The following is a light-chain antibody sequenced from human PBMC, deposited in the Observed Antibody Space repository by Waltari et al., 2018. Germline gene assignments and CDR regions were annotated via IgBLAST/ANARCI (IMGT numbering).Light chain of an antibody. V-gene: IGLV1-40*01. CDR2: DNN. J-gene: IGLJ1*01. CDR1: KSNIGAGYD. Sequence: QSVLTQPPSVSGAPGPRVTLSCTGRKSNIGAGYDVSWYQQLPGTAPKFLIYDNNHRPSGVPDRFSGSKSGTSASLAITGLQAEDEADYYCQSYDNGLNGPYVFGTGTRVTVL. CDR3: QSYDNGLNGPYV.